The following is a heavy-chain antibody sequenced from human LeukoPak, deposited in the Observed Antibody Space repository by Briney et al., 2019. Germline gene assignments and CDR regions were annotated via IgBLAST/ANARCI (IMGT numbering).Heavy chain of an antibody. J-gene: IGHJ4*02. D-gene: IGHD2/OR15-2a*01. CDR2: IKSKTDGVIR. Sequence: GGSLRLSCAASGFTFSMAWMTWVRHAPGKGLEWVGRIKSKTDGVIREYAAPVNGRFTSSTDDSKDTLYVQMNSLKTEHTAVYYCTTVAYNSMFFRGQGTLVTVSS. CDR1: GFTFSMAW. CDR3: TTVAYNSMFF. V-gene: IGHV3-15*01.